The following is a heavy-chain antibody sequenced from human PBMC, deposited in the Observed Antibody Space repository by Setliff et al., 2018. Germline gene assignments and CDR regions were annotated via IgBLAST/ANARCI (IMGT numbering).Heavy chain of an antibody. V-gene: IGHV3-23*01. CDR2: ISGSGSIT. Sequence: GGSLRLSCAASGLTFSIYAMSWVRQAPGKGLEWVSVISGSGSITYQADSVKGRFTISRDNAKNSLYLQMNSLRAEDTAVYYCARDLGNTYGRENFFDSWGQGTLVTVSS. D-gene: IGHD5-18*01. CDR3: ARDLGNTYGRENFFDS. CDR1: GLTFSIYA. J-gene: IGHJ4*02.